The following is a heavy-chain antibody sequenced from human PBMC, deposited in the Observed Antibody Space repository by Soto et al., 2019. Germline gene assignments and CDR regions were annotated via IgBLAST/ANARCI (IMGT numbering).Heavy chain of an antibody. D-gene: IGHD6-6*01. CDR1: GFTFSSYA. V-gene: IGHV3-23*01. CDR3: AKVTYPTPSYSSSSGPNWFDP. Sequence: GGSLRLSCAASGFTFSSYAMSWVRQAPGKGLEWVSAISGSGGSTYYADSVKGRFTISRDNSKNTLYLQMNSLRAEDTAVYYCAKVTYPTPSYSSSSGPNWFDPWGQGTLVTVSS. CDR2: ISGSGGST. J-gene: IGHJ5*02.